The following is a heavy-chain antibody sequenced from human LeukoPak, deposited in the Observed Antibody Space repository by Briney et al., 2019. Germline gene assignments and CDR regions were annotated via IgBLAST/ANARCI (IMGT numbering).Heavy chain of an antibody. CDR2: ISAYNGNT. J-gene: IGHJ3*02. V-gene: IGHV1-18*01. D-gene: IGHD3-10*01. CDR1: GNTFINYD. CDR3: ARGKVRGVLDAFDI. Sequence: ASVKVSCKASGNTFINYDISWVRQAPGQGLEWMGWISAYNGNTNYAQKLQGRVTVTTDTSTSTAYMELRSLRSDDTAVYYCARGKVRGVLDAFDIWGQGTMVTVSS.